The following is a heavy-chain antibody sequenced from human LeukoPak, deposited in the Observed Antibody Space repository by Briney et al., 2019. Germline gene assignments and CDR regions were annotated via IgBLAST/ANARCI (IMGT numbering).Heavy chain of an antibody. J-gene: IGHJ6*03. Sequence: ASVKVSCKASGGTFSSYAISWVRQAPGQGLEWMGWISAYNGNTNYAQKLQGRVTMTTDTSTSTAYMELRSLRSDDTAVYYCVRAPYSGSYPPAYYMDVWGKGTTVTVSS. CDR1: GGTFSSYA. CDR2: ISAYNGNT. D-gene: IGHD1-26*01. V-gene: IGHV1-18*01. CDR3: VRAPYSGSYPPAYYMDV.